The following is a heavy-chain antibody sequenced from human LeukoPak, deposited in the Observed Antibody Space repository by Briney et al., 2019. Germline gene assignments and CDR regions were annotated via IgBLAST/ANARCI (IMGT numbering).Heavy chain of an antibody. D-gene: IGHD3-10*01. CDR1: GLTFSRYA. CDR2: ISGSGGST. CDR3: AGYYYGSGSYKFDP. V-gene: IGHV3-23*01. Sequence: SGGSLRLSCAVSGLTFSRYAMSWVRQAPGKGLEWVSAISGSGGSTYYADSVKGRFTISRDNPKNTLYLQMNSLRAEDTAVYYCAGYYYGSGSYKFDPWGQGTLVTVSS. J-gene: IGHJ5*02.